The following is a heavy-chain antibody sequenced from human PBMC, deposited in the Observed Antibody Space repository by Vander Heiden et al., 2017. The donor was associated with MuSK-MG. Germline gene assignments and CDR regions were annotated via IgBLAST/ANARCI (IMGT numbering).Heavy chain of an antibody. CDR1: GFTVSDYY. D-gene: IGHD3-10*01. Sequence: QVQLVESGEGLVKPGGSLRLACAASGFTVSDYYMSWIRQAPGKGLEWVSYISSSSSYTNYADSVKGRFTISRDNAKNSLYLQMNSLRAEDTAVYYCARANYYGSGSYYYFDYWGQGTLVTVSS. V-gene: IGHV3-11*06. CDR2: ISSSSSYT. CDR3: ARANYYGSGSYYYFDY. J-gene: IGHJ4*02.